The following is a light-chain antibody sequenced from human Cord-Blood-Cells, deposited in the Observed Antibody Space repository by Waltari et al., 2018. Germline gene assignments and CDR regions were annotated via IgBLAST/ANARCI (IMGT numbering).Light chain of an antibody. CDR2: GAS. CDR1: QSVSSN. J-gene: IGKJ4*01. V-gene: IGKV3D-15*01. Sequence: EIVMTQSPATLSVSPGERATLSCRASQSVSSNLAWYQQKPGQAPRLLIYGASTGATCIPARFSGSGSGTEFTLTISNQQSEDFAVYYCQQYNNWPLTFGGGTKVEIK. CDR3: QQYNNWPLT.